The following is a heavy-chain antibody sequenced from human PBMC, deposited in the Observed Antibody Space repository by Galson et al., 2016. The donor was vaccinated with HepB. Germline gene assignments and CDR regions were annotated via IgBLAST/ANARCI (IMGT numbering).Heavy chain of an antibody. D-gene: IGHD5-18*01. CDR2: ITASGTT. CDR3: ARDGGESNGFPFDL. CDR1: EYTFRSYS. V-gene: IGHV3-48*01. J-gene: IGHJ5*02. Sequence: SLRLSCAASEYTFRSYSMSWVRQAPGKGLEWISYITASGTTYYADSVEGRFTISRDNAKDSLYLQMNSLRVEDTAVFFCARDGGESNGFPFDLWGRGTLVTVSS.